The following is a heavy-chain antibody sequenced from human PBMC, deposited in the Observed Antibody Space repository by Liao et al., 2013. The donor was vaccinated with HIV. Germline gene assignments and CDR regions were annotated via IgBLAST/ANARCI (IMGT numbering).Heavy chain of an antibody. CDR1: GGSINNHY. V-gene: IGHV4-4*07. Sequence: QMQLQESGPGLVKPSETLSLTCAVSGGSINNHYWNWIRQPAGRGLEWIGRIYTSGNTNYNPSLKSRVTMSVDTSKNQFSLKLTSVTAADTAVYYCAREGGASSPPYYYHYMDVWGQGTTVIVSS. CDR2: IYTSGNT. J-gene: IGHJ6*03. CDR3: AREGGASSPPYYYHYMDV. D-gene: IGHD6-6*01.